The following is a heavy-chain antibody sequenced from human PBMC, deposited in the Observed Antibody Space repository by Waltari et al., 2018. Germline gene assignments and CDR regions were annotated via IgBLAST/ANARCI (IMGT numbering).Heavy chain of an antibody. CDR2: IYHSGST. V-gene: IGHV4-38-2*02. Sequence: QVQLQESGPGLVKPSETLSLTCAVSGYSISSGYYWGWIRQPPGKGLEWIGSIYHSGSTYYNPSLKSRVTISVDTSKNQFSLKLSSVTAADTAVYYCARDNGRDRGYAFDIWGQGTMVTVSS. J-gene: IGHJ3*02. CDR1: GYSISSGYY. CDR3: ARDNGRDRGYAFDI. D-gene: IGHD1-26*01.